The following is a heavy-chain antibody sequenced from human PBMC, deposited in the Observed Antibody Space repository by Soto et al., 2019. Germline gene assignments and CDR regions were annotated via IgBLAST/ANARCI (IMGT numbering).Heavy chain of an antibody. J-gene: IGHJ4*02. CDR2: INPSGGST. CDR3: ARADAAGTFDY. V-gene: IGHV1-46*03. CDR1: GYTFTSHY. Sequence: GASVKVSCKASGYTFTSHYMHWVRQAPGQGLEWMGIINPSGGSTSYAQKFQGRVTMTRDTSTSTVYMELSSLRSEDTAVYYCARADAAGTFDYWGQGTLVTVSS. D-gene: IGHD6-13*01.